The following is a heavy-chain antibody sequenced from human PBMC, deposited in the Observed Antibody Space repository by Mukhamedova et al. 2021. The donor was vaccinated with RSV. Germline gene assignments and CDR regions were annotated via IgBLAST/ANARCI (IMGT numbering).Heavy chain of an antibody. D-gene: IGHD2-21*01. Sequence: FTMSRDNAKNSLYLQMNTLRSEDTAVYYCARGGRGLWAEFESLGQGTLVTVSS. V-gene: IGHV3-11*06. J-gene: IGHJ4*02. CDR3: ARGGRGLWAEFES.